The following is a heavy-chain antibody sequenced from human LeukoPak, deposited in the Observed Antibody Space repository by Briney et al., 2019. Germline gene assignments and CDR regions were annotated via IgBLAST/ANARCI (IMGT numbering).Heavy chain of an antibody. Sequence: AGGSLRLSCAASGFTFFSSWMTWVRQAPGKGLEWVASIREDGSEKTSVDSVKGRFTISRDNAKNSVYLQMDSLRGEDTAVYYCARGPTNGQAFDYWGQGTLVSVSS. J-gene: IGHJ4*02. CDR1: GFTFFSSW. V-gene: IGHV3-7*01. D-gene: IGHD2-8*01. CDR3: ARGPTNGQAFDY. CDR2: IREDGSEK.